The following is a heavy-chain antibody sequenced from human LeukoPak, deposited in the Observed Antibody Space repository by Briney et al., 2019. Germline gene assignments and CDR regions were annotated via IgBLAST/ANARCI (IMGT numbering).Heavy chain of an antibody. J-gene: IGHJ4*02. CDR3: AREEDDYVWGSYLDY. V-gene: IGHV4-34*01. Sequence: SETLSLTCAVYGGSFSGYYWSWIRQPPGKGLEWIGEINHSGSTNYNPSLKSRVTISVDTSKNQFSLKLSSVTAADTAVYYCAREEDDYVWGSYLDYWGQGTLVTVSS. D-gene: IGHD3-16*01. CDR2: INHSGST. CDR1: GGSFSGYY.